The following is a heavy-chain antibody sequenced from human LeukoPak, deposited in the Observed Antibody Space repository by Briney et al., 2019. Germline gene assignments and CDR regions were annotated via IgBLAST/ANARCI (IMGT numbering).Heavy chain of an antibody. CDR2: INHSGST. D-gene: IGHD3-10*01. Sequence: SETLSLTCAVYGGSFSGYYWSWIRQPPGKGPEWIGEINHSGSTNYNPSLKSRVTISVDTSKNQFSLKLSSVTAADTAVYYCARVTDNGSGSYYNDYWGQGTLVTVSS. V-gene: IGHV4-34*01. J-gene: IGHJ4*02. CDR1: GGSFSGYY. CDR3: ARVTDNGSGSYYNDY.